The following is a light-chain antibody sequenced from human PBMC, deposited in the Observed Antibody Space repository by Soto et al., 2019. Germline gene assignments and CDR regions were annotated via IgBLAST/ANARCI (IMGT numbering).Light chain of an antibody. V-gene: IGKV3-15*01. CDR2: DAS. Sequence: ILMTQSPATLSVSPGERATLSCRASQSVSNNLAWYQQKPGQAPRLLIYDASTRATGIPARFSGSGSGTEFTLTISGLQSEDFAVYYCKQYNNWPPWTFGKGTKVEIK. CDR3: KQYNNWPPWT. J-gene: IGKJ1*01. CDR1: QSVSNN.